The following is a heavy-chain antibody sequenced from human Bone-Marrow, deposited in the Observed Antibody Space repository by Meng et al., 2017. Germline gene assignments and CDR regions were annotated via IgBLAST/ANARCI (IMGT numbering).Heavy chain of an antibody. Sequence: ASVKVSCKASGYTFTSYGIRWVRQAPGQGLEWMGWISAYNGNTNYAQKLQGRVTMTTDTSTSTAYMELSSLRSEDTSVYYCARVGHQLNAFDIWGQGTLVTVSS. V-gene: IGHV1-18*01. CDR1: GYTFTSYG. CDR3: ARVGHQLNAFDI. J-gene: IGHJ3*02. D-gene: IGHD2-2*01. CDR2: ISAYNGNT.